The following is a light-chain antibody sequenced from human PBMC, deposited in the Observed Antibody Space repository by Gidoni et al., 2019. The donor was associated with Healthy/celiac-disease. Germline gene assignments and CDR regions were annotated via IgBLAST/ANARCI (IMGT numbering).Light chain of an antibody. V-gene: IGLV7-43*01. CDR1: TGAVTSGYY. CDR2: STS. Sequence: QTVVTPEPSLPVSPGGTVTLTCASSTGAVTSGYYPNWFQQKPGQAPRALIYSTSNKHHWTPARFSGSPLGGKAALTLAGVQQEDEAEYYCLLYYGGAWVFGGGTKLTVL. CDR3: LLYYGGAWV. J-gene: IGLJ3*02.